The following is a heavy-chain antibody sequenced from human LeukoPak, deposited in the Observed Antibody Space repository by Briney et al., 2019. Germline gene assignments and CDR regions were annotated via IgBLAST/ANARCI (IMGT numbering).Heavy chain of an antibody. D-gene: IGHD5-24*01. Sequence: GGSLRLSCAASGFTSSSYWMHWVRQAPGKGLVWVSRINSDGSSTSYADSVKGRFTISRDNAKNTLYLQMNSLRAEDTAVYYCARDAVEMATIPDYYYYYYMDVWGKGTTVAVSS. V-gene: IGHV3-74*01. J-gene: IGHJ6*03. CDR2: INSDGSST. CDR1: GFTSSSYW. CDR3: ARDAVEMATIPDYYYYYYMDV.